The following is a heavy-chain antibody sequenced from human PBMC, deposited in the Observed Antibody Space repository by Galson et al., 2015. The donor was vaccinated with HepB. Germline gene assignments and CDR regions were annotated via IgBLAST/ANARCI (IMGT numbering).Heavy chain of an antibody. V-gene: IGHV3-73*01. J-gene: IGHJ2*01. CDR3: TRYSISSDWYFDL. CDR1: GFTFSGSA. D-gene: IGHD6-6*01. CDR2: IGSKANNYAT. Sequence: SLRLSCAGSGFTFSGSAMHWVRQASGKGLEWVGRIGSKANNYATAYTASVKGRFTISRDDSKNTAYLQMSSLKSEDTAVYYCTRYSISSDWYFDLWGRGTLVTVSS.